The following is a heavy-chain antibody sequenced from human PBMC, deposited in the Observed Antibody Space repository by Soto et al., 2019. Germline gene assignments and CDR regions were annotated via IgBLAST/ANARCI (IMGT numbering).Heavy chain of an antibody. CDR1: GFTFSSYA. CDR2: ISYDGSNK. V-gene: IGHV3-30-3*01. J-gene: IGHJ6*02. D-gene: IGHD6-6*01. Sequence: GGSLRLSCAASGFTFSSYAMHWVRQAPGKGLEWVAVISYDGSNKYYADSVKGRFTISRDNSKNTLYLQMNSLRAEDTAVYYCARVRAIAARPLGYYYYYGMDVWGQGTTVTVSS. CDR3: ARVRAIAARPLGYYYYYGMDV.